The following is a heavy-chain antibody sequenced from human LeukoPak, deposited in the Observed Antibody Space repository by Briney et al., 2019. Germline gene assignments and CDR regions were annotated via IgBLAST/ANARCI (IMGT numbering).Heavy chain of an antibody. CDR1: GFTFSSYW. J-gene: IGHJ4*02. Sequence: GGSLRLSCAASGFTFSSYWMHWVRQGPGKGLVCVARIKSDGSYTSYADSVKGRFTISRDNAKNSLYLQVNSLRAEDTALYYCARDGYSSGWAHAFDYWGQGTLVTVSS. D-gene: IGHD6-19*01. CDR3: ARDGYSSGWAHAFDY. V-gene: IGHV3-74*01. CDR2: IKSDGSYT.